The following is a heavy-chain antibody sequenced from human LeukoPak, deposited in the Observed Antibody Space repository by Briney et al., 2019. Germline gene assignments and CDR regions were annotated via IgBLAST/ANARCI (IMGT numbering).Heavy chain of an antibody. D-gene: IGHD5-18*01. V-gene: IGHV1-18*01. CDR2: ISAYNGNT. CDR1: GYTFTSYG. Sequence: GASVKVSCKASGYTFTSYGISWVRQAPGQGLEWMGWISAYNGNTNYAQKLQGRVTMTTDTSTSTAYMELRSLRSDDTAVYYCARERVGSYGYSERYYFDYWGQGTLVTVSS. J-gene: IGHJ4*02. CDR3: ARERVGSYGYSERYYFDY.